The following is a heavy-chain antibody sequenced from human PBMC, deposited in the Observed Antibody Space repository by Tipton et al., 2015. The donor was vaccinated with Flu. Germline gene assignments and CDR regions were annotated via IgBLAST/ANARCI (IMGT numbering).Heavy chain of an antibody. J-gene: IGHJ4*02. V-gene: IGHV4-39*01. CDR3: ARLSYYDVDLKNWYFEY. CDR2: IYPSGTT. D-gene: IGHD3-16*01. Sequence: TLSLTCTVSSGSIRSTNYFCAWIRQPPGKRLELIGSIYPSGTTYYNPSLKSRVTISVDTSKNQLSLRLSSVTAADTAVYFCARLSYYDVDLKNWYFEYWGQGTLVTVSS. CDR1: SGSIRSTNYF.